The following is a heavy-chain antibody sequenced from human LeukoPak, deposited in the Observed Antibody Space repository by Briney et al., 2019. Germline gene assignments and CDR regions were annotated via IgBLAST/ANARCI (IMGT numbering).Heavy chain of an antibody. D-gene: IGHD3-22*01. V-gene: IGHV4-4*07. Sequence: SETLSLTCTVSGGSISSYYWSWIRQPAGKGLEWIGRIYTSGSTNYNPSLKSRVTISVDTSKNQFSLKLSSVTAADTAVYYCAREVADSSGYYYSYWGQGTLVTVSS. CDR1: GGSISSYY. CDR2: IYTSGST. J-gene: IGHJ4*02. CDR3: AREVADSSGYYYSY.